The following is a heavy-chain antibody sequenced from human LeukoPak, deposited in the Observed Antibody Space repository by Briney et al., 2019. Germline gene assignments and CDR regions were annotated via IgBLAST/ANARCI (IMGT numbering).Heavy chain of an antibody. D-gene: IGHD3-22*01. J-gene: IGHJ4*02. CDR1: SGSISSSNW. CDR3: ARENPSGYYNRPIDY. V-gene: IGHV4-4*02. CDR2: INHSGNT. Sequence: SETLSLTCAVSSGSISSSNWWSWVRQPPGKGLEWIGEINHSGNTHYNPSLKSRVTMSVDTSKNQFSLKLSSVTAADTAIYYCARENPSGYYNRPIDYWGQGTLVTVSS.